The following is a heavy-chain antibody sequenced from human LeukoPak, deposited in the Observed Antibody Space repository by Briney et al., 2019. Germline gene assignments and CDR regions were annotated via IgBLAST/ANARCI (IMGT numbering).Heavy chain of an antibody. CDR1: GGSISSGGYY. D-gene: IGHD3-3*01. J-gene: IGHJ5*02. CDR2: IYYSGST. Sequence: PSETLSLTCTVSGGSISSGGYYWSWIRQHPGKGLEWIGYIYYSGSTYYNPSLKSRVTISVDTSKNQFPLKLSSVTAADTAVYYCARAINDFVVWDPWGQGTLVTVSS. CDR3: ARAINDFVVWDP. V-gene: IGHV4-31*03.